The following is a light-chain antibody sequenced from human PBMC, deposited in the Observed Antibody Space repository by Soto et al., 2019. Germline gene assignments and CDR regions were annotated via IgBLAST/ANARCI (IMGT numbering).Light chain of an antibody. J-gene: IGLJ3*02. CDR2: EVS. CDR1: SSYVGDYNY. Sequence: QSALTQPASVSGSPGQSITISCTGTSSYVGDYNYVSWYQQHPGKAPKLMIYEVSNRPSGVSNRFSGSKSGNTASLTISGLQAEDEADYYCSLYTSSNTWVFGGWTKLTVL. CDR3: SLYTSSNTWV. V-gene: IGLV2-14*01.